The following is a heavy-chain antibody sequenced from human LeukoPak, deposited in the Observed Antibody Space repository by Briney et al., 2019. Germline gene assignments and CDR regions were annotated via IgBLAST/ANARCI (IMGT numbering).Heavy chain of an antibody. Sequence: GRSLRLSCAASGFTFDDFAMHWVRQAPGKGLEWVAFIRYDGSNKYYADSVKGRFTISRDNSKNTLYLQMNSLRAEDTAVYYCAKDHWRWLQLFLDCFDYWGQGTLVTVSS. CDR2: IRYDGSNK. J-gene: IGHJ4*02. CDR3: AKDHWRWLQLFLDCFDY. D-gene: IGHD5-24*01. V-gene: IGHV3-30*02. CDR1: GFTFDDFA.